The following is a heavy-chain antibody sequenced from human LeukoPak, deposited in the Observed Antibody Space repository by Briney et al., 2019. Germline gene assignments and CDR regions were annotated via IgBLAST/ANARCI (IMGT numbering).Heavy chain of an antibody. CDR1: GYTFTSYD. D-gene: IGHD3-10*01. CDR2: MNPNSGNT. CDR3: ARGGDYYGSGSPMARFYYYYYYMDV. V-gene: IGHV1-8*03. J-gene: IGHJ6*03. Sequence: ASVKVSCKASGYTFTSYDINWVRQATGQGLEWMGWMNPNSGNTGYAQKFQGRVTITRNTSINTAYMELSSLSSEDTAVYYCARGGDYYGSGSPMARFYYYYYYMDVWGKGTTVTVSS.